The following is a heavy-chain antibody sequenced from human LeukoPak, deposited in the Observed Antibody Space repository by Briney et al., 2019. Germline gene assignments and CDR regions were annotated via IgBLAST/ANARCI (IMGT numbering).Heavy chain of an antibody. CDR1: GGSISSYY. J-gene: IGHJ3*02. V-gene: IGHV4-4*07. Sequence: PSETLSLTCTVSGGSISSYYRSWIRQPAGKGLEWIGRIYTSGSTNYNPSLKSRVTMSVDTSKNQFSLKLSSVTAADTAVYYCARDRRIQLWLSAFDIWGQGTMVTVSS. CDR3: ARDRRIQLWLSAFDI. CDR2: IYTSGST. D-gene: IGHD5-18*01.